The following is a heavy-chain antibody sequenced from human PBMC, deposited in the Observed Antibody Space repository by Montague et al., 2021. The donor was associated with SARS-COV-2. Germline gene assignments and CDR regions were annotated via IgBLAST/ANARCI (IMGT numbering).Heavy chain of an antibody. CDR2: MYYSGST. CDR3: ARVARYCTNGVCQTYYYYGLDV. J-gene: IGHJ6*02. CDR1: GGSTNYYY. Sequence: SETLSLTCIVSGGSTNYYYWSWIRQSPGKGLEWIGYMYYSGSTNYNASLKSRVTMSIDRSKNQFSLKLRSVTAADTAVYYCARVARYCTNGVCQTYYYYGLDVWGQGTTVTVSS. D-gene: IGHD2-8*01. V-gene: IGHV4-59*01.